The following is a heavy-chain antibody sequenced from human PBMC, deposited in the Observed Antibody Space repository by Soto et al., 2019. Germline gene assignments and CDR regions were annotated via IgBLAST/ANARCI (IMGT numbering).Heavy chain of an antibody. D-gene: IGHD6-19*01. J-gene: IGHJ2*01. CDR1: GLTFSNYV. V-gene: IGHV3-23*01. CDR2: INESGSKT. CDR3: AKRSIAVVGTRYCDL. Sequence: EMQLLESGGGLVQPGGSLRLSCAASGLTFSNYVVTWVRQAPGKGLEWLSSINESGSKTYYADSVKGRFTISRDNAKNTMYLRMNSLRAEDTAVYYCAKRSIAVVGTRYCDLLGRGTLFTVSS.